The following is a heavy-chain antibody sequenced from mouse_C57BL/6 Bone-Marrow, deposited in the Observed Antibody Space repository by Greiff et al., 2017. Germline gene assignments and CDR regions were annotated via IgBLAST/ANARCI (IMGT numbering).Heavy chain of an antibody. CDR2: INPNNGGT. J-gene: IGHJ3*01. CDR3: ARRAYYSNDGWFAY. V-gene: IGHV1-22*01. D-gene: IGHD2-5*01. CDR1: GYTFTDYH. Sequence: VQLQQSGPELVKPGASVKMSCKASGYTFTDYHMHWVKQSHGKSLEWIGYINPNNGGTSYNQKFKGKATLTVNKSSSTAYVDLRSLTSEDSAVYDCARRAYYSNDGWFAYWGQGTLVTVSA.